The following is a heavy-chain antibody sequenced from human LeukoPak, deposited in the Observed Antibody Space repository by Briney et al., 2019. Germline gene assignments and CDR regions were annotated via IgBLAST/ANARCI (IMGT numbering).Heavy chain of an antibody. CDR2: ISWNSGSI. D-gene: IGHD5-12*01. CDR1: GFTFDDYA. Sequence: GGSLRLSCAASGFTFDDYAMHWVRQAPGKGLEWVSGISWNSGSIGYADSVKGRLTISRDNGKNSLYLQMNSLRAEDMDLYSCAKGLYSGYDEGWFDPWGQGTLVTVSS. CDR3: AKGLYSGYDEGWFDP. V-gene: IGHV3-9*03. J-gene: IGHJ5*02.